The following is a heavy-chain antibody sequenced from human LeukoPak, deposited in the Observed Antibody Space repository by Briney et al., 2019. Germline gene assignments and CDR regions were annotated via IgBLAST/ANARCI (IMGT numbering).Heavy chain of an antibody. D-gene: IGHD2-21*02. J-gene: IGHJ4*02. CDR3: ARDRIRLAVVTATSPDPPDY. V-gene: IGHV1-46*01. CDR1: GGTFSSYA. CDR2: INPSGGST. Sequence: ASVKVSCKASGGTFSSYAISWVRQAPGQGLEWMGIINPSGGSTSYAQKFQGRVTMTRDTSTSTVYMELSSLRPEDTAVYYCARDRIRLAVVTATSPDPPDYWGQGTLVTVSS.